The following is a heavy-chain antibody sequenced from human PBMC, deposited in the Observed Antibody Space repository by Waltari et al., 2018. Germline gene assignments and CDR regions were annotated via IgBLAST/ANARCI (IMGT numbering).Heavy chain of an antibody. D-gene: IGHD1-26*01. V-gene: IGHV3-7*01. CDR1: GFTFSTFW. CDR2: IKEDGIAT. CDR3: SRDSSGNDY. J-gene: IGHJ4*02. Sequence: EVQMVESGGGLVQPGGSLTISCEASGFTFSTFWMSWFRQAPGSGREWVANIKEDGIATYYIVSVRGRFTISRDNAKNSLYLQMSSLRVDDTAMYYCSRDSSGNDYWGQGTLVTVS.